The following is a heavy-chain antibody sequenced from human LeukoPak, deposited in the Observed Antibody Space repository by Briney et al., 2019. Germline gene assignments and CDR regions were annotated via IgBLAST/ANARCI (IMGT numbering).Heavy chain of an antibody. CDR1: GFSFSSYG. D-gene: IGHD5-24*01. CDR3: AKDSLWAEMATIV. CDR2: IRYDGSNK. V-gene: IGHV3-30*02. Sequence: GGSLRLSCAASGFSFSSYGMHWVRQAPGKGLEWVAFIRYDGSNKYYADSVKGRFTISRDNSKNTLYLQMNSLRAEDTAVYYCAKDSLWAEMATIVWGQGTLVTVSS. J-gene: IGHJ4*02.